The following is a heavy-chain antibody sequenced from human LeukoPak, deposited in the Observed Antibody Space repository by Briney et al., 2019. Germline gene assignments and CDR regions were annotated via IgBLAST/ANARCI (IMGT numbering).Heavy chain of an antibody. Sequence: GGSLRLPCAASGFTFSSYAMSWVRQAPGKGLEWVSAISGSGGSTYYADPVKGRFTISRDNSKNTLYLQMNSLRAEDTAVYYCAKKFARYYGMDVWGQGTTVTVSS. J-gene: IGHJ6*02. CDR3: AKKFARYYGMDV. CDR1: GFTFSSYA. D-gene: IGHD3-10*01. CDR2: ISGSGGST. V-gene: IGHV3-23*01.